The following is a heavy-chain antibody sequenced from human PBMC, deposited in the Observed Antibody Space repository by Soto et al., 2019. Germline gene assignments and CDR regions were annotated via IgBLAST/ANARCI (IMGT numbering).Heavy chain of an antibody. CDR1: GYTFTGYY. D-gene: IGHD3-3*01. V-gene: IGHV1-2*04. CDR3: ARDPAATVYDFWSGYYVPNFDY. CDR2: INPNSGGT. J-gene: IGHJ4*02. Sequence: ASVKVSCKASGYTFTGYYMHWVRQAPGQGLEWMGWINPNSGGTNYAQKFQGWVTMTRDTSISPAYMELSRLRSDDTAVYYCARDPAATVYDFWSGYYVPNFDYWGQGTLVTVSS.